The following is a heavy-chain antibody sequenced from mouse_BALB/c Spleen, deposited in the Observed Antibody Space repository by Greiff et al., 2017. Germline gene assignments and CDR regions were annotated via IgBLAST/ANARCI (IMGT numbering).Heavy chain of an antibody. V-gene: IGHV5-12-2*01. CDR3: ARQIYYYGSSYEGYFDV. D-gene: IGHD1-1*01. CDR2: ISNGGGST. CDR1: GFTFSSYT. J-gene: IGHJ1*01. Sequence: EVQRVESGGGLVQPGGSLKLSCAASGFTFSSYTMSWVRQTPEKRLEWVAYISNGGGSTYYPDTVKGRFTISRDNAKNTLYLQMSSLKSEDTAMYYCARQIYYYGSSYEGYFDVWGAGTTVTVSS.